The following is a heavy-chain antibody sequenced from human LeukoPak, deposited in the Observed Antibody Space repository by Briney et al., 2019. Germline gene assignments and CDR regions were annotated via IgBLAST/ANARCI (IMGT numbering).Heavy chain of an antibody. J-gene: IGHJ5*02. Sequence: SSETLSLTCTVSGGSISSSIHYWGWVRQSPRKGLEWIGTIHYSGNTYYNPSLRSRLTISLDTSNNQFSLKLSSVTAADTAVYYCARDLGDGFEVGATTRWFDPWGQGTLVTVSS. D-gene: IGHD1-26*01. CDR2: IHYSGNT. V-gene: IGHV4-39*07. CDR1: GGSISSSIHY. CDR3: ARDLGDGFEVGATTRWFDP.